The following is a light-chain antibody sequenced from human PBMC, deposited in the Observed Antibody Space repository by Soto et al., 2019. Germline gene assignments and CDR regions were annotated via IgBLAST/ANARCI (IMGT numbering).Light chain of an antibody. CDR2: GAS. CDR1: QSVSSS. Sequence: EIVVTQSPATLSVSPGERATLSCRASQSVSSSLAWYQQKPGQAPRLLIYGASSRATGIPDRFSGSGSGTDFTLTISRLEPEDFAVYYCQQYCSSRTFGQGTKVDI. CDR3: QQYCSSRT. J-gene: IGKJ1*01. V-gene: IGKV3-20*01.